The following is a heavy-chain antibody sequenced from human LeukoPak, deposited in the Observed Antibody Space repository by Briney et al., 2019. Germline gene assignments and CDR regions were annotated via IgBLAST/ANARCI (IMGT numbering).Heavy chain of an antibody. Sequence: ASVKVSCKAFGYTFTGYYMHWVRQAPGQGLEWMGWINPNSGGTNYAQKFQGRVTMTRDTSISTAYMELSRLRSDDTAVYYCARGSGFHIVVVTGEDYWGQGTLVTVSS. J-gene: IGHJ4*02. V-gene: IGHV1-2*02. D-gene: IGHD2-21*02. CDR3: ARGSGFHIVVVTGEDY. CDR1: GYTFTGYY. CDR2: INPNSGGT.